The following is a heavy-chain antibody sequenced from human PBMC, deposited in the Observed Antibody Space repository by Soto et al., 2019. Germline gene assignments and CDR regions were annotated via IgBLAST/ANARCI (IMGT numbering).Heavy chain of an antibody. CDR1: GGSIASYY. V-gene: IGHV4-59*01. J-gene: IGHJ4*02. Sequence: QVRLRESGPGLLKPSETLSLTCTVSGGSIASYYWSWVRQSPGKGLEWIAFVSYGVTTNYNPALKSRVTMSLDTSTNQLFLRLTSGTAADTAMYYCARDSTWGIGYFDYWGPGTLVTVSS. CDR2: VSYGVTT. CDR3: ARDSTWGIGYFDY. D-gene: IGHD6-13*01.